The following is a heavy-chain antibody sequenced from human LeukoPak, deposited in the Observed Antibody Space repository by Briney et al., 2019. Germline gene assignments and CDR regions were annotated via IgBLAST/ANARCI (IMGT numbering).Heavy chain of an antibody. J-gene: IGHJ4*02. CDR2: ISGSGGST. D-gene: IGHD7-27*01. V-gene: IGHV3-23*01. CDR1: GFTFSNAW. Sequence: GGSLRLSCAASGFTFSNAWMSWVRQAPGKGLEWVSAISGSGGSTYYADFGKGRFTISRDNSENTIYLQMNSLRAEDTAIYYCAKESPPGDFDYWGQGTLVTVSS. CDR3: AKESPPGDFDY.